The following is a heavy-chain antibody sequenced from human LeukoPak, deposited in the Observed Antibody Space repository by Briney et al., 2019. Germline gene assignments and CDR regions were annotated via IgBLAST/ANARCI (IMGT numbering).Heavy chain of an antibody. V-gene: IGHV1-69*05. D-gene: IGHD2-2*02. J-gene: IGHJ6*03. CDR3: ASGDIVVVPAAIDYYYYYMDV. Sequence: GASVKVSCKASGGTFSSYAISWVRQAPGQGLEWMGGIIPIFGTANYAQKFQGRVTITTDGSTSTAYMELSSLRSEDTAVYYCASGDIVVVPAAIDYYYYYMDVWGKGTTVTVSS. CDR1: GGTFSSYA. CDR2: IIPIFGTA.